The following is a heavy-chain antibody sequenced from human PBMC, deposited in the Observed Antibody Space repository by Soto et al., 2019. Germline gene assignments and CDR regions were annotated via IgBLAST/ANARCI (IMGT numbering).Heavy chain of an antibody. CDR1: GGTFKIYA. D-gene: IGHD5-18*01. CDR3: AWSSGYSYGWRAFDI. J-gene: IGHJ3*02. Sequence: QVQLVQSGAEVKKPGSSVKVSCKASGGTFKIYAFSWVRQAPGQGLEWMGGITPIFPTAKYAQKFQGRVMISADESTSTAYMELTSLRSEDTAVYYCAWSSGYSYGWRAFDIWGQGTMVIVSS. CDR2: ITPIFPTA. V-gene: IGHV1-69*01.